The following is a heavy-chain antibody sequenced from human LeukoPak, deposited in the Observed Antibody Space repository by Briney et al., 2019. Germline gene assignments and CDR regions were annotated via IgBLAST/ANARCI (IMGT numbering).Heavy chain of an antibody. D-gene: IGHD3-3*01. J-gene: IGHJ6*03. CDR3: ARAQYYDFWSGCYNAETDGYYYYYYMDV. CDR1: GGSISSYY. Sequence: PSETLSLTCTVSGGSISSYYWSWIRQPPGKGLEWIGYIYYSGSTNYNPSLKSRVTISVDTSKNQFSLKLSSVTAADTAVYYCARAQYYDFWSGCYNAETDGYYYYYYMDVWGKGTTVTVSS. V-gene: IGHV4-59*01. CDR2: IYYSGST.